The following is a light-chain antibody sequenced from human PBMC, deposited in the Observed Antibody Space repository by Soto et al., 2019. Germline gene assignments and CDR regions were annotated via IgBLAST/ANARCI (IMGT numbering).Light chain of an antibody. CDR1: QSVSSNY. Sequence: IVLTQSPGTLSLSPGERGALSCRAGQSVSSNYVAWYQQKPGQAPRLLVYGASTRATGIPARFSGSGSGTDFTLTISSLEPEDFAVYYCQQRSNWPLITFGQGTRLEIK. J-gene: IGKJ5*01. CDR3: QQRSNWPLIT. V-gene: IGKV3D-20*02. CDR2: GAS.